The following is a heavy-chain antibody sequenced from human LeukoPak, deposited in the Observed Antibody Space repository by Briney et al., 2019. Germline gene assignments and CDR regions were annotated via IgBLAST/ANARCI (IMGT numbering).Heavy chain of an antibody. V-gene: IGHV1-24*01. D-gene: IGHD2-2*01. Sequence: ASVKVSCKVSGYTLTELSMHWVRQAPGKGLEWMGGFDPEDGETIYAQKFQGRVTMTEDTSTDTAYMELSSLRSEDTAVYYCATAQPGYCSSTSCHGDAFDTWGQGTMVTVSS. CDR2: FDPEDGET. CDR1: GYTLTELS. J-gene: IGHJ3*02. CDR3: ATAQPGYCSSTSCHGDAFDT.